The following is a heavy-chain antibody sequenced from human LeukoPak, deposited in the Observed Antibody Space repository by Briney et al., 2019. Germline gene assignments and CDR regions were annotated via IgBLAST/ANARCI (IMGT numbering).Heavy chain of an antibody. D-gene: IGHD2-2*01. CDR3: ARDQWGYCSSTSCYGSALDI. CDR1: GFTFSSYW. Sequence: GGSLRLSCAASGFTFSSYWMSWVRQAPGKGLEWVANIKQDGSEKYYVDSVKGRFTISRDNAKNSLYLQMNSLRAEDTAVYYCARDQWGYCSSTSCYGSALDIWGQGTMVTVSS. J-gene: IGHJ3*02. CDR2: IKQDGSEK. V-gene: IGHV3-7*01.